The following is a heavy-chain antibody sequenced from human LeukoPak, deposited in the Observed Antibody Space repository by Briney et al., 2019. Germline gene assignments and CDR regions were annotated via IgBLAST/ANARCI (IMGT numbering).Heavy chain of an antibody. D-gene: IGHD6-13*01. Sequence: PSETLSLTCAVYGGSFSGYYWSWICQPPGKGLERIGEVNHSGSTNYNPSLKSRVTISVDTSKNQFSLKLSSVTAADTAVYYCARAAAALPGVWGQGTLVTVSS. CDR1: GGSFSGYY. CDR2: VNHSGST. V-gene: IGHV4-34*01. CDR3: ARAAAALPGV. J-gene: IGHJ4*02.